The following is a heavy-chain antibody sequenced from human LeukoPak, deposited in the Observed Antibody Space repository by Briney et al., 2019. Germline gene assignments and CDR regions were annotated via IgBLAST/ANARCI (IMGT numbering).Heavy chain of an antibody. CDR3: ATGYSSTWYYFDY. D-gene: IGHD6-13*01. CDR2: IYHSGST. J-gene: IGHJ4*02. Sequence: PSETLSLTCTVSGDSISSYYWSWIRQPPGKGLEWIGYIYHSGSTNNNPSLKSRVTISADTSKDQFSLKLASVTAADTAVYYCATGYSSTWYYFDYWGQGTLVTVSS. CDR1: GDSISSYY. V-gene: IGHV4-59*01.